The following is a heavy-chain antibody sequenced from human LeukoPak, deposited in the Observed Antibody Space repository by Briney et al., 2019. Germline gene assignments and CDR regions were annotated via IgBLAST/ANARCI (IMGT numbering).Heavy chain of an antibody. V-gene: IGHV3-30*18. CDR2: ISHDGSNK. D-gene: IGHD3-16*01. Sequence: GTSLRLSCAASGFPFSDYGMYWVRQAPGKGLEWLAVISHDGSNKYYADSVKGRITISRDNSMNTLYLQMNSLRAEDTAVYYCAKVRWGSDNALASWGQGTLVTGSS. CDR3: AKVRWGSDNALAS. J-gene: IGHJ4*02. CDR1: GFPFSDYG.